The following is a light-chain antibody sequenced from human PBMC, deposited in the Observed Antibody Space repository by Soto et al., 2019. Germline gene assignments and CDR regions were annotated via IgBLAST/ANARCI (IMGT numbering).Light chain of an antibody. Sequence: EIVLTQSPGTLSLSPGERAILSCRASPSLSSSFLAWYQLKPGQAPRLLIYSSSNRATGIPDRFSGSGSGTDFTLTISRLEPADFAVYYCQQYGRSPLTFGGWTKVEIK. CDR1: PSLSSSF. CDR2: SSS. CDR3: QQYGRSPLT. J-gene: IGKJ4*01. V-gene: IGKV3-20*01.